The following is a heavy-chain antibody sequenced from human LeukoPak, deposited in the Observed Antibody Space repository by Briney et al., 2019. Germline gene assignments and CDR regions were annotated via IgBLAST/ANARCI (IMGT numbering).Heavy chain of an antibody. CDR2: IYYSGST. Sequence: SETLSLTCTVSGGSISSSSYYWGWIRQPPGKGLEWIGSIYYSGSTCYNPSLKSRVTISVDTSKNQFSLKLSSVAAADTAVYYCARNLTGYWYFDLWGRGTLVTVSS. V-gene: IGHV4-39*01. CDR1: GGSISSSSYY. J-gene: IGHJ2*01. D-gene: IGHD4/OR15-4a*01. CDR3: ARNLTGYWYFDL.